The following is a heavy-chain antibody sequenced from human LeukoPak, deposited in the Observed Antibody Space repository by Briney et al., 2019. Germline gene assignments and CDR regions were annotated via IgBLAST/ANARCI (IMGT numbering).Heavy chain of an antibody. Sequence: SEILSLTCTVSGGSISSSSYYWSWIRQPPGKGLEWIGYIYYSGSTNYNPSLKSRVTISLDMSKNQFSLKLSSVTAADTAVYYCARQGYYDHSGYYYVYWGQGTLVTVSS. J-gene: IGHJ4*02. CDR2: IYYSGST. CDR3: ARQGYYDHSGYYYVY. D-gene: IGHD3-22*01. V-gene: IGHV4-61*05. CDR1: GGSISSSSYY.